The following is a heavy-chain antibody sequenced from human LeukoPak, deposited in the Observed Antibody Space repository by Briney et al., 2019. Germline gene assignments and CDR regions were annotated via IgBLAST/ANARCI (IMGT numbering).Heavy chain of an antibody. J-gene: IGHJ4*02. CDR2: ISGSGTST. D-gene: IGHD3-9*01. Sequence: PGGSLRLSCAASGFNFSTYAMSWVRQAPGKGLEWVSGISGSGTSTYYADFVQGRFTISRDNSNNTVFLQMDNLRAGETAVYYCAKVVTTFDWLSKGFDSWGQGTLVTVSS. CDR1: GFNFSTYA. CDR3: AKVVTTFDWLSKGFDS. V-gene: IGHV3-23*01.